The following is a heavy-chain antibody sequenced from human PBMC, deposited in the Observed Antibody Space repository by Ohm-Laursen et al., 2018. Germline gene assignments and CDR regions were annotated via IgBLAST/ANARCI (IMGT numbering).Heavy chain of an antibody. Sequence: SLRLSCTASGFTFSDYYMSWFRRAPGKGLEWVSYINKAGTTVYYADSVKGRFTISRDNAKKSLYLEMNSLRAEDTAVYYCARENGGHFDYWGQGTLVTVSS. V-gene: IGHV3-11*01. CDR2: INKAGTTV. J-gene: IGHJ4*02. D-gene: IGHD3-10*01. CDR3: ARENGGHFDY. CDR1: GFTFSDYY.